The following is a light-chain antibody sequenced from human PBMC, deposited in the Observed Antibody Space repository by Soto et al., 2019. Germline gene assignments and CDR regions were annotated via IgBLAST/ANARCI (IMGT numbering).Light chain of an antibody. J-gene: IGLJ2*01. CDR3: SSYTRDKTVL. Sequence: QSALTQPASVSGSPGQSITISCTGSSTDVGGYNYVSWHQQHPGKAPKLMIFDVTKRPSGVSNRFSGSKSGDTASLTISGLQAEDEADYYCSSYTRDKTVLFGGGTNVTVL. CDR2: DVT. V-gene: IGLV2-14*03. CDR1: STDVGGYNY.